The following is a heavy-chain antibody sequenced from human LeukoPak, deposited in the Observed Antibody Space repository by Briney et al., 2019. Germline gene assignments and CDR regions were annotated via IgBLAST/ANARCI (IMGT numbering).Heavy chain of an antibody. CDR1: GYTFTSYD. CDR2: MNPNSGNT. D-gene: IGHD2-15*01. Sequence: GASVKVSCKASGYTFTSYDINWVRQATGQGLEWMGWMNPNSGNTGYAQKFQGRVTMTRNTSISTAYMELSSLRSEDTAVYYCARRLGYCSDGSCYSLNCWGQGTLVTVSS. J-gene: IGHJ4*02. CDR3: ARRLGYCSDGSCYSLNC. V-gene: IGHV1-8*01.